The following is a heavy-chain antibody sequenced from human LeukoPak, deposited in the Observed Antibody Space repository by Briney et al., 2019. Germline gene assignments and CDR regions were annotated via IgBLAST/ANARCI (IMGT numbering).Heavy chain of an antibody. Sequence: SETLSLTCTVSGGSISSYYWSWIRQPPGKGLEWIGYIYYSGSTNYNPSLKSRVTISVDTSKNQFSLKLSSVTAADTAVYYCATRGGRGAGPFSFDYWGQGTLVTVSS. V-gene: IGHV4-59*01. J-gene: IGHJ4*02. CDR2: IYYSGST. CDR1: GGSISSYY. CDR3: ATRGGRGAGPFSFDY. D-gene: IGHD3-10*01.